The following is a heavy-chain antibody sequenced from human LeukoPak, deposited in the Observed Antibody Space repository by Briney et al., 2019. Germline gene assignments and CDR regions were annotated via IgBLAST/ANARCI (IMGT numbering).Heavy chain of an antibody. CDR1: GFSFSGHY. CDR3: ATTDTVTTRGWFDP. Sequence: GGSLRLSCAASGFSFSGHYMNWVRQAPGKGLEWVSYISSSGTTIYYADSVKGRFTISRDNAKNSLYLQMNNLSAGDTAVYYCATTDTVTTRGWFDPWGQGTLVTVSS. J-gene: IGHJ5*02. D-gene: IGHD4-17*01. CDR2: ISSSGTTI. V-gene: IGHV3-11*04.